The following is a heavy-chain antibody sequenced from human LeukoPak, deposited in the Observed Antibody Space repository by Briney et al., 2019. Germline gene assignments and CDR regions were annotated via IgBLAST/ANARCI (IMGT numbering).Heavy chain of an antibody. CDR1: GGSFSGYY. CDR3: ARGAVTGYTNGVLKA. D-gene: IGHD5-18*01. V-gene: IGHV4-34*09. Sequence: SETLSLTCAVYGGSFSGYYWSWIRQPPGKGLEWIGEINHSGSTNYNPSLRSRVTISIDTSKNQFSLKLNSVTAADTAVYYCARGAVTGYTNGVLKAWGQGTLVTVSS. J-gene: IGHJ5*02. CDR2: INHSGST.